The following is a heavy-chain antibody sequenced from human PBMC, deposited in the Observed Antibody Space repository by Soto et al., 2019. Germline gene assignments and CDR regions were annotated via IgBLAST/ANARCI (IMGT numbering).Heavy chain of an antibody. J-gene: IGHJ4*02. CDR1: GGTFSSYA. D-gene: IGHD3-16*01. CDR3: ARDRNGGLRFLDY. CDR2: IIPIFGTA. Sequence: PSVKVSCKASGGTFSSYAISWVRQAPGQGLEWMGGIIPIFGTANYAQKFQGRVTITADESTSTAYMELSSLRSEDTAVYYCARDRNGGLRFLDYWGQGTLVTVSS. V-gene: IGHV1-69*13.